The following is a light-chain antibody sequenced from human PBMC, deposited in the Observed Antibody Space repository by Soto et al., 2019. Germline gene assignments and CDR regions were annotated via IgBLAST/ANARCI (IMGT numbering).Light chain of an antibody. V-gene: IGLV2-23*01. CDR3: CSYAGSNTWV. CDR1: SSDVGSYNL. Sequence: QSALTQPASVSGSPGQSITISCTGTSSDVGSYNLVSWYQQDPGKAPKLMIYEGSERPSGVSNRFSGSKSGNTASLTISGLQAEDEADYYCCSYAGSNTWVFGGGTKLTVL. CDR2: EGS. J-gene: IGLJ3*02.